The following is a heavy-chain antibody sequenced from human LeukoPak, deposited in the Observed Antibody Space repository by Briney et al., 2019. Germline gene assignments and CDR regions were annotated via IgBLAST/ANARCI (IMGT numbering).Heavy chain of an antibody. D-gene: IGHD3-10*01. Sequence: GASVKVSCKASGYTFTGYYMYWVRQAPGQGLEWMGWINPNSGGTNYAQKFQGRVTMTRDTSISTAYMELSRLRSDDTAVYYCARDRMVRGVMPAYWGQGTLVTVSS. CDR2: INPNSGGT. CDR3: ARDRMVRGVMPAY. CDR1: GYTFTGYY. V-gene: IGHV1-2*02. J-gene: IGHJ4*02.